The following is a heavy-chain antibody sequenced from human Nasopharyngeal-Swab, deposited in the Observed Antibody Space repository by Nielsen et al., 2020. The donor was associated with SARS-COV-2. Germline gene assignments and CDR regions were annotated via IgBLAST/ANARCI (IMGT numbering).Heavy chain of an antibody. Sequence: GESLKISCAASGFTFSDSAIHWVRQASGEGLEWVAPLRSKGNNYATAYSASVKGRFIIFSDDPTNTAYLQMNSMKTEDTAMYYCTRCGGGCYSGRDYWGQGTLVTVSS. CDR1: GFTFSDSA. D-gene: IGHD2-15*01. CDR2: LRSKGNNYAT. CDR3: TRCGGGCYSGRDY. V-gene: IGHV3-73*01. J-gene: IGHJ4*02.